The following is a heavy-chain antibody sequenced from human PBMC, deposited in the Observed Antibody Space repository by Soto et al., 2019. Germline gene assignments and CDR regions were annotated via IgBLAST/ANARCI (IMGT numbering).Heavy chain of an antibody. J-gene: IGHJ3*01. CDR1: GDSFSSYF. Sequence: VQLQESGPGLVKPSETLSLTCCVSGDSFSSYFRNWLRQPPGKGLEWLGCIYDGGNTDYNPSLKSRVTISLATANHQFSLTLSSVTAWDTAVYYCVPSRAAIYGDAFDVWGQGTMVTVSS. CDR3: VPSRAAIYGDAFDV. V-gene: IGHV4-59*03. CDR2: IYDGGNT. D-gene: IGHD2-2*02.